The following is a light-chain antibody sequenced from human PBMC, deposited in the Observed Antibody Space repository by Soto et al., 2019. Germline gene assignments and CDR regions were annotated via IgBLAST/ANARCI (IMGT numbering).Light chain of an antibody. CDR1: QSVLYNSNNKNY. J-gene: IGKJ1*01. CDR3: QQYYSIPRT. V-gene: IGKV4-1*01. Sequence: DIVMTQSPDSLAMSLGERATINCKSSQSVLYNSNNKNYLAWYQQKPGQPPKLLIYWASTRESGVPDRFSGSGSGTDFTLTISSLQAEDVAVYYCQQYYSIPRTFGQGTKVEIK. CDR2: WAS.